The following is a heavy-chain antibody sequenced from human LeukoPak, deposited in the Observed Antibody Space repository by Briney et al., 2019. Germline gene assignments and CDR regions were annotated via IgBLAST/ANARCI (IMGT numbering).Heavy chain of an antibody. J-gene: IGHJ4*02. D-gene: IGHD6-6*01. V-gene: IGHV1-2*02. CDR1: GYTFTGYY. CDR2: INPNSGGT. CDR3: AREGTIAARDFDY. Sequence: ASVKVSCKTSGYTFTGYYMHWVRQAPGQGLEWMGWINPNSGGTNYAQKFQGRVTMTRDTSISTAYMELSRLRSDDTAVYYCAREGTIAARDFDYWGQGTLVTVSS.